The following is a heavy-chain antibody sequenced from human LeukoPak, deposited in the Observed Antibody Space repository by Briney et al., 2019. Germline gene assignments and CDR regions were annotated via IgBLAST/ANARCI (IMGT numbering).Heavy chain of an antibody. V-gene: IGHV4-59*08. D-gene: IGHD3-3*01. Sequence: SETLSLTCTVSGGSISSYYWSWIRQPPGKGLEWIGYIYYSGSTNYNPSLKSRVTISVDTSKNQFSLKLSSVTAADTAVYYCARVFGVANLDYWGQGTLVTVSS. CDR2: IYYSGST. CDR3: ARVFGVANLDY. CDR1: GGSISSYY. J-gene: IGHJ4*02.